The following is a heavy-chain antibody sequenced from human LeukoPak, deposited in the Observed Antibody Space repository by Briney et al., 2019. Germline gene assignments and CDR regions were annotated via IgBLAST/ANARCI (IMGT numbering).Heavy chain of an antibody. Sequence: GASVKVSCKASGFTFTSSAMQWVRQARGQRLEWIGWIVVGSGNTNYAQKFQERVTITRDMSTSTAYMELSSLRSEDTAVYYCAASPPVVVAPHGYFDLWGRGTLVTVSS. CDR3: AASPPVVVAPHGYFDL. J-gene: IGHJ2*01. D-gene: IGHD2-21*01. V-gene: IGHV1-58*02. CDR1: GFTFTSSA. CDR2: IVVGSGNT.